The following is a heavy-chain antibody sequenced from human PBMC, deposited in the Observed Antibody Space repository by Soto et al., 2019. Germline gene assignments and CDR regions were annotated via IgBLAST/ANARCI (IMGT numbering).Heavy chain of an antibody. J-gene: IGHJ6*02. D-gene: IGHD2-8*02. V-gene: IGHV3-23*01. CDR3: ARIRGYWYGLDV. CDR2: ITGTGGNT. CDR1: GFPLSTYG. Sequence: EVQLLESGGGLVQPGGSLRLSCAASGFPLSTYGMTWVRQAPGKGLEWGSAITGTGGNTYYLDSVKGRFTSSRDNSKNMIYLQVNRLRVEDTAVYDCARIRGYWYGLDVWGQGTTVNVSS.